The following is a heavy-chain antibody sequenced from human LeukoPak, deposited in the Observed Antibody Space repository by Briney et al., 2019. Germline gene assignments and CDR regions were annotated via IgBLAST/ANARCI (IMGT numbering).Heavy chain of an antibody. CDR3: ARQVPAYQLGGGFDI. J-gene: IGHJ3*02. V-gene: IGHV5-51*01. CDR2: IYPGDSDT. D-gene: IGHD2-21*01. Sequence: GESLKISCEGSGYTFTSYWIGWVRQMPGKGLEWMGIIYPGDSDTRYSPSFQGQVTISVDKSISTAYLQWSSLKASDTAMYYCARQVPAYQLGGGFDIWGQGTMVIVSS. CDR1: GYTFTSYW.